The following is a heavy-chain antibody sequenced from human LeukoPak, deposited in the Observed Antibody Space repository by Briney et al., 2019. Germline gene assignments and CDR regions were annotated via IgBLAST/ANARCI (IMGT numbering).Heavy chain of an antibody. CDR3: ARMSLGYCSSTSCQIDAFDI. D-gene: IGHD2-2*01. J-gene: IGHJ3*02. CDR2: IIPIFGTA. Sequence: SVKVSCKASGYTFTSYAISWVRQAPGQGLEWMGGIIPIFGTANYAQKFQGRVTITADKSTSTAYMELSSLRSEDTAVYYCARMSLGYCSSTSCQIDAFDIWGQGTMVTVSS. V-gene: IGHV1-69*06. CDR1: GYTFTSYA.